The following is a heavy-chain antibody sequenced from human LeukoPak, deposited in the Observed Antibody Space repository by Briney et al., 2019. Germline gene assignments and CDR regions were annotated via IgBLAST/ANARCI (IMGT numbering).Heavy chain of an antibody. V-gene: IGHV3-11*01. D-gene: IGHD6-25*01. J-gene: IGHJ5*02. CDR1: GFTLRDNS. CDR3: VREGLTGYFDA. CDR2: SSTSGSTT. Sequence: PGGSLRLSCAASGFTLRDNSMSWIRQAPGQGLEWVAYSSTSGSTTFYGDSVKGRFTISRDNAKNSVFLETNSLRADDTAVYYCVREGLTGYFDAWGQGTLVTVSS.